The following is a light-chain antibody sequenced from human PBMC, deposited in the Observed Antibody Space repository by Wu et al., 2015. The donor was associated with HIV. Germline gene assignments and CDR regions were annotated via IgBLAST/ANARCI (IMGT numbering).Light chain of an antibody. V-gene: IGKV3-20*01. CDR3: QQYGRSPPYR. CDR1: QSVSSDS. CDR2: GTS. Sequence: EIVLTQSPGTLSLSPGERATLSCRASQSVSSDSLAWYQQKPGQAPRLFIYGTSTRATGVPDRFSGSGSGTDFTLTISRLEPEDFAVYYCQQYGRSPPYRFGQGTKAGDQT. J-gene: IGKJ2*03.